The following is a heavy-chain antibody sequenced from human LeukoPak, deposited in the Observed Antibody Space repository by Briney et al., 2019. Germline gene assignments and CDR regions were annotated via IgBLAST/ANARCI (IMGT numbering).Heavy chain of an antibody. Sequence: GGSLRLSCAASGSTFSSYSMNWVRQAPGKGLEWVSSISSSSSYIYYADSVKGRFTISRDNAKNSLYLQMNSLRAEDTAVYYCAREDDSSGSFDYWGQGTLVTVSS. J-gene: IGHJ4*02. CDR1: GSTFSSYS. CDR3: AREDDSSGSFDY. D-gene: IGHD6-19*01. V-gene: IGHV3-21*01. CDR2: ISSSSSYI.